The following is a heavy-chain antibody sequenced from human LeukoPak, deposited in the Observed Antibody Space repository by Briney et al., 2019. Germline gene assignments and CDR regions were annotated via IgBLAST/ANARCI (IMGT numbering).Heavy chain of an antibody. CDR3: ARHSQRYCSGGSCSLDY. Sequence: PSETLSLTCAVSGGSISSSNWWSWVRRPPGKGLEWIGEIYHSGSTNYNPSLKSRVTISVDKSKNQFSLKLSSVTAADTAVYYCARHSQRYCSGGSCSLDYWGQGTLVTVSS. D-gene: IGHD2-15*01. J-gene: IGHJ4*02. CDR1: GGSISSSNW. V-gene: IGHV4-4*02. CDR2: IYHSGST.